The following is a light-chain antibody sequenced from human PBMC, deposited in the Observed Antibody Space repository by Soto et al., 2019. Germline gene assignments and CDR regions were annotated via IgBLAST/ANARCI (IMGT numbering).Light chain of an antibody. J-gene: IGLJ2*01. V-gene: IGLV2-8*01. Sequence: QSVMTQPPSASGSPGQSVTISCTGTSSDVGGYNYVSWYQQHPGKAPKLMIYEVSTRPSGVPDRFSGSKSGNTASLTVSGLQAEDEADYYCSSYAGSILFGGGTKLTVL. CDR3: SSYAGSIL. CDR1: SSDVGGYNY. CDR2: EVS.